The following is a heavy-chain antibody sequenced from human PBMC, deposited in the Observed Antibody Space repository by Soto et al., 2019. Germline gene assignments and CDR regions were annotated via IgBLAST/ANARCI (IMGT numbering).Heavy chain of an antibody. CDR2: IYYSGST. J-gene: IGHJ4*02. D-gene: IGHD5-18*01. Sequence: SELLSLTNAVADGSISSYYWSWIRQPPGKGLEWIGYIYYSGSTNYNPSLKSRVTISVDTSKNQFSLKLSSVTAADTAVYYCARGKGDTAIVYLDYWGQGIPVT. CDR1: DGSISSYY. CDR3: ARGKGDTAIVYLDY. V-gene: IGHV4-59*01.